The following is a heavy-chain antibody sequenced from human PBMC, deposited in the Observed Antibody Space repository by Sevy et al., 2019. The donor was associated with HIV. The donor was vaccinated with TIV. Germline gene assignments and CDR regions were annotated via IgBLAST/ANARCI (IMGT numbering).Heavy chain of an antibody. CDR1: GFPFSNFA. CDR3: AKRRVQSGLSGGGANYGMDV. Sequence: EGSLRLSCAASGFPFSNFAMSWVRQAPGKGLEWVSTLIGGGSRTYYADSVTGRFINSRDNSRNTLYLKMNSLRAEDTAIYYCAKRRVQSGLSGGGANYGMDVCGRGTTVTVSS. CDR2: LIGGGSRT. J-gene: IGHJ6*02. V-gene: IGHV3-23*01. D-gene: IGHD2-8*02.